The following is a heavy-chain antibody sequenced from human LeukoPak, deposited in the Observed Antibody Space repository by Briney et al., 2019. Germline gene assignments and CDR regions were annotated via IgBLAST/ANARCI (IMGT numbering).Heavy chain of an antibody. D-gene: IGHD6-19*01. CDR2: IYTRWSA. CDR1: GVSINSDY. V-gene: IGHV4-4*07. CDR3: ARGGSGWYGNHFDC. Sequence: SETLSVTCTGSGVSINSDYWSWIRQPARKGLEVIGRIYTRWSANYNPPLKSRVTMSVDTSKNQFSLRLSSVTAADTAVYYCARGGSGWYGNHFDCWGQGTLVTVSS. J-gene: IGHJ4*02.